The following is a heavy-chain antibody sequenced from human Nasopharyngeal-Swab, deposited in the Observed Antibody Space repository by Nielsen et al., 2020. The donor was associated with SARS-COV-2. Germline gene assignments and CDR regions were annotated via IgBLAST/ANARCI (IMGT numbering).Heavy chain of an antibody. V-gene: IGHV3-74*01. D-gene: IGHD6-13*01. CDR2: INSDGSST. J-gene: IGHJ4*02. CDR3: ARVPYSGYDYGGYSSSWYVGYFDY. CDR1: GFTFSSYW. Sequence: GGSLRLSCAASGFTFSSYWMHWVRQAPGKGLVWVSLINSDGSSTSYADSVKGRFTISRDNAKNTLYLQMNSLRSEDTAVYYFARVPYSGYDYGGYSSSWYVGYFDYWGQGTLVTVSS.